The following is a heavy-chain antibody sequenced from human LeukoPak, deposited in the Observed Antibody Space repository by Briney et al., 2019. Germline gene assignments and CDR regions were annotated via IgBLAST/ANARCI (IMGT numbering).Heavy chain of an antibody. V-gene: IGHV4-30-2*01. CDR3: ARGKSSYYFDY. CDR2: IYPSGTT. J-gene: IGHJ4*02. CDR1: GGSINSGAFS. Sequence: SQTLSLTCAVSGGSINSGAFSWSWFRQPPGKGLEWIGYIYPSGTTYYSPSLKSRVTMSADRSKNHFSLRLTSVAAADTAIYYCARGKSSYYFDYWGQGTLVTVSS.